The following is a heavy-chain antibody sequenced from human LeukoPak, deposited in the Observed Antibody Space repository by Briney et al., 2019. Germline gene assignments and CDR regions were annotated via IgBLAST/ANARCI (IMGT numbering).Heavy chain of an antibody. CDR1: GGTFSSYA. CDR2: IIPILGIA. Sequence: ASVKVSCKASGGTFSSYAISWVRRAPGQGLEWMGRIIPILGIANYAQKFQGRVTITADKSTSTAYMELSSLRSEDTAVYYCARVVVVVAATTGHYYYYYGMDVWGQGTTVTVSS. D-gene: IGHD2-15*01. J-gene: IGHJ6*02. CDR3: ARVVVVVAATTGHYYYYYGMDV. V-gene: IGHV1-69*04.